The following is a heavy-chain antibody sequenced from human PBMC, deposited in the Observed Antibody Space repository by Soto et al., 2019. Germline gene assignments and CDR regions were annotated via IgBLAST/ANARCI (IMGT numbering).Heavy chain of an antibody. V-gene: IGHV3-23*01. Sequence: PGGSLRLSCAASGFTFSSYAMSWVRQAPGKGLEWVSAISGSGGSTYYADSVKGRFTISRDNSKNTLYLQMNSLRAEDTAVYYCAKTLDIVVVPAAIGYGMDVWGQGTKVTVSS. CDR2: ISGSGGST. CDR3: AKTLDIVVVPAAIGYGMDV. D-gene: IGHD2-2*03. J-gene: IGHJ6*02. CDR1: GFTFSSYA.